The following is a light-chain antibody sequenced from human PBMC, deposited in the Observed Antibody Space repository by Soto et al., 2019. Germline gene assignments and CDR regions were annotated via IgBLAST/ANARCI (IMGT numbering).Light chain of an antibody. J-gene: IGKJ5*01. CDR2: GAS. V-gene: IGKV3-15*01. CDR1: QSVSSN. CDR3: QQYDNWPPIT. Sequence: EIVMTQSPATLSVSPGERATLSCRASQSVSSNLAWYQQKHGQAPRLLIYGASTRATGIPARFSGSGSGTEFTLTLSSLQSEDFAVYYCQQYDNWPPITFGQGTRLEIK.